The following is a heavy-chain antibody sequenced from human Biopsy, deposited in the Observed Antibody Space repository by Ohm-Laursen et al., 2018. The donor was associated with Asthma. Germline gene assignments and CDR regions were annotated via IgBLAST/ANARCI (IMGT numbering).Heavy chain of an antibody. Sequence: GPSVKASCKASGYTFINYAIHWVRQAPGQRLGWMGWINAGNGNTKYSQKFQGRVTISRDTSASTAYMDLSSLRSEDTAVYYCARTYYDFLTGQVNDAFDMWGQGTMVTVSS. CDR1: GYTFINYA. CDR3: ARTYYDFLTGQVNDAFDM. D-gene: IGHD3-9*01. V-gene: IGHV1-3*01. CDR2: INAGNGNT. J-gene: IGHJ3*02.